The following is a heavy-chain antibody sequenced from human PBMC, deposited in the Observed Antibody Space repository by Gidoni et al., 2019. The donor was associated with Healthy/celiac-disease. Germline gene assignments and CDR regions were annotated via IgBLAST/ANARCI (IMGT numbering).Heavy chain of an antibody. CDR3: ARGNTYYDILTGYSPGLLDY. D-gene: IGHD3-9*01. CDR2: INPSGGST. V-gene: IGHV1-46*01. J-gene: IGHJ4*02. Sequence: QVQLVQSGAEVKKPGASVKVSCKASGYTFTSYYMHWVRQAPGQGLEWMGIINPSGGSTSYAQKFQGRVTMTRDTSTSTVYMELSSLRSEDTAVYYCARGNTYYDILTGYSPGLLDYWGQGTLVTVSS. CDR1: GYTFTSYY.